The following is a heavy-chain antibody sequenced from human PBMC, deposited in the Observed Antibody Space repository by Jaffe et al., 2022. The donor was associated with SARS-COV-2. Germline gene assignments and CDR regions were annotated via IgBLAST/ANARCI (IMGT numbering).Heavy chain of an antibody. D-gene: IGHD5-12*01. Sequence: QLQESGPGLVKPSETLSLTCAVSGDSISDYYWSWIRQPPGKDLEWIGYIYYSGSTNYNPSLKSRVTISVDTSKNQFSLKLSSVTAADTAVYYCARYLTRYSGYDVDAFDIWGQGTMVTVSS. V-gene: IGHV4-59*01. CDR1: GDSISDYY. J-gene: IGHJ3*02. CDR2: IYYSGST. CDR3: ARYLTRYSGYDVDAFDI.